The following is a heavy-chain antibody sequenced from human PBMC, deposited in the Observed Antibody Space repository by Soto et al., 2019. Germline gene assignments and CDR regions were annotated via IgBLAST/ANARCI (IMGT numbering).Heavy chain of an antibody. Sequence: SETLSLTCAVSGGSISSGGYSWSWIRQPPGKGLEWIGCIYYSGSTYYNPSLKSRVTTSVDTSKNQSSLKLSSVTAADTAVYYCARHYAVVLYHFDYWGLGTLVTVSS. CDR1: GGSISSGGYS. D-gene: IGHD2-15*01. J-gene: IGHJ4*02. V-gene: IGHV4-30-2*03. CDR2: IYYSGST. CDR3: ARHYAVVLYHFDY.